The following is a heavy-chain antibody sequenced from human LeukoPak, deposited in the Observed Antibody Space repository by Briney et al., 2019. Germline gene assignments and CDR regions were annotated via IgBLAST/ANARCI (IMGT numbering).Heavy chain of an antibody. J-gene: IGHJ4*02. CDR1: GYTFTSYD. CDR3: AREISGSYLDY. D-gene: IGHD1-26*01. CDR2: INPSGGST. Sequence: GASVKVSCKASGYTFTSYDINWVRQATGQGLEWMGIINPSGGSTSYAQKFQGRVTMTRDMSTSTVYMELSSLRSEDTAVYYCAREISGSYLDYWGQGTLVTVSS. V-gene: IGHV1-46*01.